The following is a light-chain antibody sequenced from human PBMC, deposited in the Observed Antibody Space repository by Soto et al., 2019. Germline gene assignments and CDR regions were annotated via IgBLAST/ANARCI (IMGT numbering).Light chain of an antibody. V-gene: IGLV1-44*01. CDR3: SACDDSMNVPV. CDR1: RXNIGNNS. Sequence: QSVLTQPPSASGTPGQRVSISCSGSRXNIGNNSVNWYQHLPGTAPKLFIYDNNERPSGVPYRISGSKSGSAASLAISGPQPEEEADYYCSACDDSMNVPVFETRTKVTV. J-gene: IGLJ1*01. CDR2: DNN.